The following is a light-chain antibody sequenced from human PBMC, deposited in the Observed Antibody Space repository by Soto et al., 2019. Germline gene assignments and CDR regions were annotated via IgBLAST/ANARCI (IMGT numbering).Light chain of an antibody. J-gene: IGKJ1*01. Sequence: DLQMTQSPSSVSSSVGDRLTITCWASRDLGNRLAWIRHTPRKAPQLLIQTASTFLRETPSRFSGSGSGTDFLLTINNLQPDDFATYYCLQASNFPRTFGPGTKVDI. CDR3: LQASNFPRT. CDR2: TAS. CDR1: RDLGNR. V-gene: IGKV1-12*01.